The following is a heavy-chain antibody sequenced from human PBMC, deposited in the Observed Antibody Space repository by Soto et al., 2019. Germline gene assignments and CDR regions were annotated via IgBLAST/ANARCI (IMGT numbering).Heavy chain of an antibody. V-gene: IGHV1-3*01. J-gene: IGHJ5*02. CDR1: GYTFTTYA. CDR3: ARRFKSAEWHEP. Sequence: ASVKVSCKASGYTFTTYAIHWVRQAPGQGLEWMGWINAGNGNTEFSERFRGRVTITRDTSASTAHMELTGLTSEDTAVYYCARRFKSAEWHEPWGQGTLVTVPS. D-gene: IGHD3-3*01. CDR2: INAGNGNT.